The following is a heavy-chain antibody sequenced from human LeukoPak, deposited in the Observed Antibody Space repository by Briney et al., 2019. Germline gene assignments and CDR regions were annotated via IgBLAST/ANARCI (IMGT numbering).Heavy chain of an antibody. CDR3: AKDQGDGAWLRPTWDH. CDR2: TYYRSKWYN. V-gene: IGHV6-1*01. Sequence: SQTLSLTCAISGDSVSSNSAAWNWIRQSPSRGLEWLGRTYYRSKWYNDYAVSVKSRITINPDTSKNQFSLQLNSVTPEDTAVYYCAKDQGDGAWLRPTWDHWGQGTLVTVSS. CDR1: GDSVSSNSAA. D-gene: IGHD5-12*01. J-gene: IGHJ4*02.